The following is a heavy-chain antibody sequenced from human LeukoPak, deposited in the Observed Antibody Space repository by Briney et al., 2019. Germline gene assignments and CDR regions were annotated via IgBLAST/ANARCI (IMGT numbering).Heavy chain of an antibody. CDR2: IYHSGST. D-gene: IGHD2-15*01. J-gene: IGHJ4*02. CDR1: GGSISSSSYY. Sequence: SETLSLTCTVSGGSISSSSYYWGWIRQPPGKGLEWIGSIYHSGSTYYNPSLKSRVTMSLDTSKNQFSLKLSSVTAADTAVYYCARDSTSGYLDYWGQGTLVTVSS. CDR3: ARDSTSGYLDY. V-gene: IGHV4-39*07.